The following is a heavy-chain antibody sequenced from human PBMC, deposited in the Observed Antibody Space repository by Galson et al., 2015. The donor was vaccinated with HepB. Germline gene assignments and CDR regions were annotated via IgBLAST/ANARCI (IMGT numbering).Heavy chain of an antibody. J-gene: IGHJ4*02. V-gene: IGHV1-69-2*01. CDR3: ATLYWNYGDYRRGGNYFDY. CDR1: GYTFTDYY. Sequence: VKVSCKVSGYTFTDYYMHWVQQAPGKGLEWMGLVDPEDGETIYAEKFQGRVTITADTSTDTAYMELSSLRSEDTAVYYCATLYWNYGDYRRGGNYFDYWGQGTLVTVSS. D-gene: IGHD4-17*01. CDR2: VDPEDGET.